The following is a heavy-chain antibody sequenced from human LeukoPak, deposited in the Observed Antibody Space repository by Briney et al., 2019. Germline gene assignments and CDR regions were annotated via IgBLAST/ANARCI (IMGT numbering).Heavy chain of an antibody. CDR2: ISGSGGST. CDR1: GFTFSSYA. D-gene: IGHD3-22*01. J-gene: IGHJ3*02. V-gene: IGHV3-23*01. Sequence: GGSLRLSCAASGFTFSSYAMSWVRQAPGKGLEWVSAISGSGGSTYYADSVKGRFTISRDNSKNTLYLQMNSLRAEDTAVYYCARGRHYYDTRGYSDAFDIWGQGTLVTVSS. CDR3: ARGRHYYDTRGYSDAFDI.